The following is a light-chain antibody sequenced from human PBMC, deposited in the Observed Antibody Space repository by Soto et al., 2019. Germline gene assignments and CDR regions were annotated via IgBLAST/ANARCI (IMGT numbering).Light chain of an antibody. CDR3: QQYKNYPRT. CDR1: QSINSW. CDR2: DAS. Sequence: DIQMTQSPSTPSASVGDRVTITCRASQSINSWLAWYQQKPGKAPKIVIYDASSLESGVPSRFSGSGSGTEFSLTINSLQPDDFATYYCQQYKNYPRTFGQGTKVE. J-gene: IGKJ1*01. V-gene: IGKV1-5*01.